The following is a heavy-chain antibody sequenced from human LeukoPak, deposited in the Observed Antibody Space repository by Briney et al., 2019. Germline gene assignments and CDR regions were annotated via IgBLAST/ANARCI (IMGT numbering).Heavy chain of an antibody. V-gene: IGHV3-21*01. CDR3: ARRSSPDYYNSGTNYLFDY. CDR2: ISSSSSYI. J-gene: IGHJ4*02. CDR1: GFTFSSYS. D-gene: IGHD3-10*01. Sequence: PGGSLRLSCAASGFTFSSYSMNWVRQAPGKGLEWVSSISSSSSYIYYADSVKGRFTISRDNARNSVSLQMNSLRAEDTAVYYCARRSSPDYYNSGTNYLFDYWGQGTLVTVSS.